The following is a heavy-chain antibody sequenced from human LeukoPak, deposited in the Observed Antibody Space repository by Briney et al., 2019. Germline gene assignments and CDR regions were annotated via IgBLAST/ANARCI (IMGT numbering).Heavy chain of an antibody. Sequence: GGSLRLSCAASGFTFSCYFMHWVRQAPGKGLDWVSRISSDGTYTEYADSVKGRFTISRDNAKDTLYLQVNSLRAEDTAVYYCAITVDCRATTDCYSYFHHWGQGTLVTVSS. J-gene: IGHJ1*01. V-gene: IGHV3-74*03. D-gene: IGHD2-21*02. CDR1: GFTFSCYF. CDR3: AITVDCRATTDCYSYFHH. CDR2: ISSDGTYT.